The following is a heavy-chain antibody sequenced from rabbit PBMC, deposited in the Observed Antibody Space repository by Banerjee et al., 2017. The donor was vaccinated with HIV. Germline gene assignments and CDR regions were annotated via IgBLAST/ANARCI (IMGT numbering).Heavy chain of an antibody. J-gene: IGHJ4*01. CDR1: GFSFSSSYH. CDR2: IYTGTSGTT. CDR3: ARDLAGVIGWNFGL. Sequence: LTCTASGFSFSSSYHMCWVRQAPGKGLEWIACIYTGTSGTTYYASWAKGRFTISKTSSTTVTLQMTSLTAADTATYFCARDLAGVIGWNFGLWGPGTLVTVS. D-gene: IGHD4-1*01. V-gene: IGHV1S40*01.